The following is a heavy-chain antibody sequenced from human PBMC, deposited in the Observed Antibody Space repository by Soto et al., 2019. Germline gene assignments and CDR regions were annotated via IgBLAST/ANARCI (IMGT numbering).Heavy chain of an antibody. Sequence: SSEILSLTCAVSGYPISSSTSWGWIRQPPGKGLEWIGHIYYSGRTYYNPSLKSRVTMSVDTSKNQFSLKLSSVTAVDTAVYYCARKGEEGWFDPWGQGTLVTVSS. CDR3: ARKGEEGWFDP. CDR1: GYPISSSTS. CDR2: IYYSGRT. D-gene: IGHD2-21*01. V-gene: IGHV4-28*01. J-gene: IGHJ5*02.